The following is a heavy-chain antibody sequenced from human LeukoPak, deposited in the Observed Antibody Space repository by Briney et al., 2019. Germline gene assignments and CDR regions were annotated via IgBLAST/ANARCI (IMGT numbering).Heavy chain of an antibody. CDR3: ARDRRRDGYNCLDY. Sequence: GGSLRLSCAASGFTFSSYGMHWVRQAPGKGLEWVAVISYDGSNKYYADSVKGRFTISRDNSKNTLYLQMNSLRAEDTAVYYCARDRRRDGYNCLDYWGQGTLVTVSS. D-gene: IGHD5-24*01. V-gene: IGHV3-30*03. CDR1: GFTFSSYG. CDR2: ISYDGSNK. J-gene: IGHJ4*02.